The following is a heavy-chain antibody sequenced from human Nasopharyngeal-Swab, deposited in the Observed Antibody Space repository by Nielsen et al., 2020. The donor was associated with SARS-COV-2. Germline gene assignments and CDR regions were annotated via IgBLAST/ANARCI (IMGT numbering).Heavy chain of an antibody. Sequence: GSLKISCAASGFTVSSNYMSWVRQAPGKGLEWVSVIYSGGSTYYADSVKGRFTISRDNSKNTLYLQMNSLRAEDTAVYYCARDPVVNAFDIWGQGTMVTVSS. CDR3: ARDPVVNAFDI. D-gene: IGHD3-22*01. CDR1: GFTVSSNY. J-gene: IGHJ3*02. V-gene: IGHV3-66*01. CDR2: IYSGGST.